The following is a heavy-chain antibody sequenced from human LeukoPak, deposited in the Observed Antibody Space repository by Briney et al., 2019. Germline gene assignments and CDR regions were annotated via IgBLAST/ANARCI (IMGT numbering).Heavy chain of an antibody. D-gene: IGHD5-12*01. CDR3: ARGGYSGYDLYYYYYGMDV. CDR1: GYTFTGYY. V-gene: IGHV1-2*02. Sequence: EASVKVSCKASGYTFTGYYMHWVRQAPGQGLEWMGWINPNSGGTNYAQKFQGRVTMTRDTSISTAYMELSRLRSDDTAVYYCARGGYSGYDLYYYYYGMDVWGQGTTVTVSS. CDR2: INPNSGGT. J-gene: IGHJ6*02.